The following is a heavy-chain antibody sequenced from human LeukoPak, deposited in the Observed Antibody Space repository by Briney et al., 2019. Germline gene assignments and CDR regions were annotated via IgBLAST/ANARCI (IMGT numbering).Heavy chain of an antibody. J-gene: IGHJ4*02. Sequence: GGSLRLSCAASGFTVSSNYMSWVRQAPGKGLEWVAVIYSGGSTYYADSVKGRFTVSRDNSKNTLYLQMNSLRAEDTAVYYCAQDGASIRFDNWGQGTLVTVSS. CDR2: IYSGGST. V-gene: IGHV3-53*01. CDR1: GFTVSSNY. CDR3: AQDGASIRFDN. D-gene: IGHD5-24*01.